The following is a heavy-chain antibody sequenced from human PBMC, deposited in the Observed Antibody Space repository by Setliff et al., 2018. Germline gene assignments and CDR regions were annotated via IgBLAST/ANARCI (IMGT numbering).Heavy chain of an antibody. CDR1: GFTFSSYW. V-gene: IGHV3-7*01. CDR2: IKQDGSET. CDR3: ARLYYNFWSGYFWEHAQFDP. D-gene: IGHD3-3*01. J-gene: IGHJ5*02. Sequence: PGGSLRLSCAASGFTFSSYWMSWVRQAPGKGLEWVANIKQDGSETYYVDSVKGRFTISRDNPNNSLYLQMNNLRAEDTAVYYCARLYYNFWSGYFWEHAQFDPWGQGTLVTVSS.